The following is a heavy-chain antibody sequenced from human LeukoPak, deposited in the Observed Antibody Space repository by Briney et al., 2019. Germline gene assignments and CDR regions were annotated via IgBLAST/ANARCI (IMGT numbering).Heavy chain of an antibody. V-gene: IGHV3-21*01. Sequence: PGGSLRLSCAASGLTFSSYSMNWVRQAPGKGLEWVSSISSSSNYIYYADSVKGRFTISRDNAKNSLYLQMNSLRSEDTAVYYCASVPHAMVRGVIITEFYFDYWGQGTLVTVSS. CDR1: GLTFSSYS. J-gene: IGHJ4*02. CDR2: ISSSSNYI. D-gene: IGHD3-10*01. CDR3: ASVPHAMVRGVIITEFYFDY.